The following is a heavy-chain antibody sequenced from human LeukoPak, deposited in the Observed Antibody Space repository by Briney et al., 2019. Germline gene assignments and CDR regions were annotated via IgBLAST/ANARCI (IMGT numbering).Heavy chain of an antibody. D-gene: IGHD3-22*01. CDR2: ISGSGGST. V-gene: IGHV3-23*01. J-gene: IGHJ4*02. Sequence: PGGPLRLSCAASGFTFSSYAMSWVRQAPGKGLEWVSAISGSGGSTYYADSVKGRFTISRDNSKNTLYLQMNSLRAEDTAVYYCAKGNSYYYDSSGYLVYWGQGTLVTVSS. CDR3: AKGNSYYYDSSGYLVY. CDR1: GFTFSSYA.